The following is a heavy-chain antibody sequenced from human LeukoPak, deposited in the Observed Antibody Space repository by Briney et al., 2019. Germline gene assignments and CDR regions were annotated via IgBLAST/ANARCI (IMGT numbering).Heavy chain of an antibody. CDR2: ISGSGGTT. V-gene: IGHV3-23*01. CDR1: GFTFSSYA. CDR3: ARESVEVVVAATGIDY. D-gene: IGHD2-15*01. J-gene: IGHJ4*02. Sequence: GGSLRLSCAASGFTFSSYAMSWVRQAPGKGLEWISVISGSGGTTYYADSVKGRFTISRHNSKNTPYLQMNSLRAEDTAVYYCARESVEVVVAATGIDYWGQGTLVTVSS.